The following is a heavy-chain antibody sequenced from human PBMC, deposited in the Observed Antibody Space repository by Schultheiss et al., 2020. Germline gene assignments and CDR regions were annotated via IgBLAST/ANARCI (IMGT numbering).Heavy chain of an antibody. CDR2: IWYDGDGK. CDR1: GFTFSSYS. J-gene: IGHJ4*02. CDR3: ARDLTGIAVAFSADF. V-gene: IGHV3-33*08. D-gene: IGHD6-19*01. Sequence: GGSLTLFCAASGFTFSSYSMNWVRQAPGKVLEWVAEIWYDGDGKFYADSVRGRFTVSRDNYKNTVHLQMNNLRVDDTAVYYCARDLTGIAVAFSADFWGRGTLVTVSS.